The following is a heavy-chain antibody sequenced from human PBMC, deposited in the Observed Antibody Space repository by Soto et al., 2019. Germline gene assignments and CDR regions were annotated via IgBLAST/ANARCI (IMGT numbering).Heavy chain of an antibody. J-gene: IGHJ2*01. D-gene: IGHD3-9*01. CDR2: IGTAGDT. Sequence: GGSLRLSCAPSGFPFSSYAMHWVRQATGKGLKWVSAIGTAGDTYYPGSVKGRFTISRENAKNSLYLQMNSLRAEDTAVYYCARGASTYDILTGYPHWYFDLWGRGTLVTVSS. V-gene: IGHV3-13*01. CDR3: ARGASTYDILTGYPHWYFDL. CDR1: GFPFSSYA.